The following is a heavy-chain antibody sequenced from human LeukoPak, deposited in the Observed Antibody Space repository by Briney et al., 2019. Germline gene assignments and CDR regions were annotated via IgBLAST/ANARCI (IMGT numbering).Heavy chain of an antibody. D-gene: IGHD3-9*01. Sequence: PSETLSLTCAVSGGSVSSGSYYWSWIRQPPGKGLEWIGSIYYSGSTYYNPSLKSRVTISVDTSKNQFSLKLSSVTAADTAVYYCAREDILTGYTLAYYYYGMDVWGQGTTVTVSS. V-gene: IGHV4-39*02. CDR2: IYYSGST. J-gene: IGHJ6*02. CDR1: GGSVSSGSYY. CDR3: AREDILTGYTLAYYYYGMDV.